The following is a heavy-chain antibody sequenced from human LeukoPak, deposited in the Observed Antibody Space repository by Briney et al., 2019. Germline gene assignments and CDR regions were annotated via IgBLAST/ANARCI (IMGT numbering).Heavy chain of an antibody. CDR1: GLTLCNYW. Sequence: GGSLRLSCGPSGLTLCNYWMLWVRQARGKGLMWVSLISTDGKSTRYAEPVKGRFTISRDNAKNALYLQMDILRVEDTALYFCVRDYQFIQEVWGQGTTVTVSS. J-gene: IGHJ6*02. D-gene: IGHD2-2*01. CDR2: ISTDGKST. V-gene: IGHV3-74*01. CDR3: VRDYQFIQEV.